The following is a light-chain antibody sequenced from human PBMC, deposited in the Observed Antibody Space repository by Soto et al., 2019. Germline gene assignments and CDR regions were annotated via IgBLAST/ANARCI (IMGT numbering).Light chain of an antibody. V-gene: IGKV3-15*01. Sequence: EIVMTQSPATLSMSTGERATLSCRASQSVSSNLAWYQQKPGQAPRLLIYGASTRATGIPARFSGSGSGTEFTLTISSLQSEDLAVYYCQQYNKWPTFGQGTKVDIK. CDR2: GAS. CDR3: QQYNKWPT. J-gene: IGKJ1*01. CDR1: QSVSSN.